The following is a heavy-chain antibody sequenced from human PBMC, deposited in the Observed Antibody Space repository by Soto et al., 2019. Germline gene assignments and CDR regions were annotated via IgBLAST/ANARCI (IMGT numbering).Heavy chain of an antibody. D-gene: IGHD6-19*01. V-gene: IGHV5-51*01. CDR3: ARSRVRNIAVAAKLNWFDP. Sequence: GESLKTPCKGSGYNFYRHWNGWVRQMPGKGLDCMRIIYPGDSDTGYSPSFQGQVTISADKSISTADLQWSSMKASDTAMYYCARSRVRNIAVAAKLNWFDPWGQGTLVTVAS. CDR1: GYNFYRHW. CDR2: IYPGDSDT. J-gene: IGHJ5*02.